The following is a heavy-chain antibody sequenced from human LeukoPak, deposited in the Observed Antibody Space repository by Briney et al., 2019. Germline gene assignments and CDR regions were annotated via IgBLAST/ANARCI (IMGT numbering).Heavy chain of an antibody. J-gene: IGHJ4*02. CDR2: IYTSGCT. D-gene: IGHD5-12*01. Sequence: PSETLSLTCTVSGGSISSGSYYWSWIRQPAGKGLEWIGRIYTSGCTNYNPSLKSRVTISVDTSKNQFSLKLSSVTAADTAVYYCARGRMVASSFDYWGQGTLVTVSS. CDR1: GGSISSGSYY. V-gene: IGHV4-61*02. CDR3: ARGRMVASSFDY.